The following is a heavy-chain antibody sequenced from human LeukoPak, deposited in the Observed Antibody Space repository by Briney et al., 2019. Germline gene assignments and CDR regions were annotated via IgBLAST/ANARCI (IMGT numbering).Heavy chain of an antibody. CDR2: ISGSGGST. D-gene: IGHD1-26*01. J-gene: IGHJ4*02. CDR3: VRDLGGRSGH. V-gene: IGHV3-23*01. Sequence: PGGSLRLSCAASGFTFSSYAMSWVRQAPGKGLEWVSAISGSGGSTYYADSVKGRSTIFRDNAENKLYLQMNSLRAEDTAVYYCVRDLGGRSGHWGQGTLVTVSS. CDR1: GFTFSSYA.